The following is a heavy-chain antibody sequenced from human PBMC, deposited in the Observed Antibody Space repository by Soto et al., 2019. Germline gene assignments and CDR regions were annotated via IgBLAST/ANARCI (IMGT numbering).Heavy chain of an antibody. CDR3: ARGSSRSNDYYYYGMDV. V-gene: IGHV1-46*01. Sequence: QVQLVQSGAEVKKPGASVKVSCKASGYTFTSYYMHWVRQAPGQGLEWMGIINPSGGSTSYAQKFQGRVTMTRDTSTSTVYMELSSLRSEDTAVYYCARGSSRSNDYYYYGMDVWGQGTTVTVSS. CDR2: INPSGGST. D-gene: IGHD6-13*01. CDR1: GYTFTSYY. J-gene: IGHJ6*02.